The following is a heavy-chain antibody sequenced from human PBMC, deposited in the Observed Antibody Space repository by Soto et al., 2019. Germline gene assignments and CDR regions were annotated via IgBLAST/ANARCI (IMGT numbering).Heavy chain of an antibody. D-gene: IGHD3-22*01. CDR2: IFPDDSDT. CDR3: ARQDSSGYYPLYYYYGMDV. Sequence: GESLKISCKASGYIIKNYWIGWVRQMPGQGLEWMGIIFPDDSDTRYSPSFQGQVTISADKSISTAYLQWSSLKASDTAMYYCARQDSSGYYPLYYYYGMDVWGQGTTVTVSS. V-gene: IGHV5-51*01. J-gene: IGHJ6*02. CDR1: GYIIKNYW.